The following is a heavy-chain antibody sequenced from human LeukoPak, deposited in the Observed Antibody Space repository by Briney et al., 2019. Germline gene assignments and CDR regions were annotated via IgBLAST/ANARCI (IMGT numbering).Heavy chain of an antibody. Sequence: GASVKVSFTASGYTFTSDALHWVRQVPGQRLEWMGWINPGNGNTKYSQKFQGRVTITRDTSASTAYMELSSLRSADTAVYYCARAVALREWEVLGYWGQGTLVTVSS. CDR2: INPGNGNT. D-gene: IGHD1-26*01. CDR3: ARAVALREWEVLGY. V-gene: IGHV1-3*01. CDR1: GYTFTSDA. J-gene: IGHJ4*02.